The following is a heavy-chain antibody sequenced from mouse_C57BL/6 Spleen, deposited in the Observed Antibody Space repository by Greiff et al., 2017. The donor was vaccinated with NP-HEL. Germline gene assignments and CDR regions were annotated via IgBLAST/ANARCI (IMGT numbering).Heavy chain of an antibody. CDR3: ARNSPPQASYAMDY. CDR1: GFSLTSYG. Sequence: QVQLKQSGPGLVQPSQSLSITCTVSGFSLTSYGVHWVRQSPGKGLEWLGVIWSGGSTDYNAAFISRLSISKDNSKSQVFCKMNSLQADDTAIYYGARNSPPQASYAMDYWGQGTSVTVSS. V-gene: IGHV2-2*01. J-gene: IGHJ4*01. CDR2: IWSGGST. D-gene: IGHD3-2*02.